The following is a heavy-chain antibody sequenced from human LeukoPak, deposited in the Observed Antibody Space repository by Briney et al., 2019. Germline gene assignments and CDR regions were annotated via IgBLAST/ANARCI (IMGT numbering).Heavy chain of an antibody. V-gene: IGHV3-74*01. CDR2: INTDGSST. Sequence: GGSLRLSCAASGFTFSSYWVLWVRHAPGKGLVWVSRINTDGSSTTYADSVKGRFTISRDNSKNTLYLQMNSLRAEDTAVYYCAKDPYSSSSGEVFDYWGQGTLVTVSS. CDR3: AKDPYSSSSGEVFDY. D-gene: IGHD6-6*01. J-gene: IGHJ4*02. CDR1: GFTFSSYW.